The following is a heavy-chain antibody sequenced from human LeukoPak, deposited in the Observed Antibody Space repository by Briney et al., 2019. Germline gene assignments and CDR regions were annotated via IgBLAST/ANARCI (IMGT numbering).Heavy chain of an antibody. CDR1: GGSISSYY. J-gene: IGHJ3*01. Sequence: SETLSLTCTVSGGSISSYYWSWIRQPPGKGLEWIGYIYYSGSTNYNPSLKSRVTISVDTSKNQFSLKLSSVTAADTAVYYCARRVSLYLTKYRQHAFDVWGQGTMVTVSS. V-gene: IGHV4-59*08. CDR3: ARRVSLYLTKYRQHAFDV. D-gene: IGHD3-16*01. CDR2: IYYSGST.